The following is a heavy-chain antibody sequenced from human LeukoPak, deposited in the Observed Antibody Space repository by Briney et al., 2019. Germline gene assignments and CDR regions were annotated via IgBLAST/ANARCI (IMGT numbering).Heavy chain of an antibody. CDR2: IRASSSFI. CDR1: GFTFSSYN. J-gene: IGHJ3*02. V-gene: IGHV3-21*01. D-gene: IGHD7-27*01. Sequence: PGGSLRLSCAAPGFTFSSYNMNWVRQAQGEGLEWVTCIRASSSFIYYADSVKGRITISRDNAKNSLYLQLNSLRAEDTAVYYCVRDFQEGDRLWFQEPNWGKIGIWGQGTMVTVSS. CDR3: VRDFQEGDRLWFQEPNWGKIGI.